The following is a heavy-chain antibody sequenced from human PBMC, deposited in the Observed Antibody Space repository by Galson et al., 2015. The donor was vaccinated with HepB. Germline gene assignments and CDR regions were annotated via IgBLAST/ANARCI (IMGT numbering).Heavy chain of an antibody. CDR2: INPSGGST. J-gene: IGHJ6*02. Sequence: SVKVSCKASGYTFISYHMHWVRQAPGHGLEWMGIINPSGGSTSFAQKFQGRVTMTRDTSTSTVYMELSSLRSEDTALYHCARDKAYYYGSENYSPYYGMDVWGQGSTVTVSS. CDR3: ARDKAYYYGSENYSPYYGMDV. D-gene: IGHD3-10*01. CDR1: GYTFISYH. V-gene: IGHV1-46*01.